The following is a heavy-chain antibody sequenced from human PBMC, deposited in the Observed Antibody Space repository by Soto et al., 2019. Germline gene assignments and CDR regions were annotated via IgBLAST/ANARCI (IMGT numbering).Heavy chain of an antibody. Sequence: PGESLKISCKGSGYSFTTYWIGWVRQLPGQGLEWMGAMFPGDSDTRYSSSFQGQVTMSADPSTNTAYLEWSSLKAADSAMYYCARVPDSSLGTMDVWGQGTTVTVSS. D-gene: IGHD6-19*01. J-gene: IGHJ6*02. CDR3: ARVPDSSLGTMDV. CDR1: GYSFTTYW. V-gene: IGHV5-51*03. CDR2: MFPGDSDT.